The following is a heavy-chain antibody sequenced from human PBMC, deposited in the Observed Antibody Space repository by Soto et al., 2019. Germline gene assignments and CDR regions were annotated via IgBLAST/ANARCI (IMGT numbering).Heavy chain of an antibody. V-gene: IGHV3-30*18. Sequence: PGGSLRLSCAASGFTFSSYGMHWVRQAPGKGLEWVAVISYDGSNKYYADSVKGRFTISRDNSKNTLYLQMNSLRAEDTAVYYCAKGGLRNWKRGSMDVWGQGTTVTVSS. CDR2: ISYDGSNK. J-gene: IGHJ6*02. CDR1: GFTFSSYG. D-gene: IGHD1-1*01. CDR3: AKGGLRNWKRGSMDV.